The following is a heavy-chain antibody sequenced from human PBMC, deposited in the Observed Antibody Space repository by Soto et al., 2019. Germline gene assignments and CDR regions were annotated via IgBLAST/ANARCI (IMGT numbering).Heavy chain of an antibody. CDR1: GDNISRGGYY. CDR2: IFYSGYN. V-gene: IGHV4-31*03. CDR3: ARLDPIVVVPTPMGWFDP. J-gene: IGHJ5*02. Sequence: PSLTFTFSGDNISRGGYYLSWIRQSPGKGLEWIGYIFYSGYNYYNPSLKSRLSMSVDTSKNQFSLRLTSVTAADTAVYFCARLDPIVVVPTPMGWFDPWGQGTLVTVSS. D-gene: IGHD2-2*01.